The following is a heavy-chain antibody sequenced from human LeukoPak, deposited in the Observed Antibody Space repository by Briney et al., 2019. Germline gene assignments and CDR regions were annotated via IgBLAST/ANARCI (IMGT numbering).Heavy chain of an antibody. CDR2: IYHSGST. J-gene: IGHJ3*02. CDR3: ASKRLASDAFDI. CDR1: GYSISSGYY. V-gene: IGHV4-38-2*01. D-gene: IGHD1-26*01. Sequence: SETLSLTCAVSGYSISSGYYWGWIRQPPGKGLEWIGSIYHSGSTYYNPSLKSRVTISVDTSKNQFSLKLSSVTAADTAVHYCASKRLASDAFDIWGQGTMVTVSS.